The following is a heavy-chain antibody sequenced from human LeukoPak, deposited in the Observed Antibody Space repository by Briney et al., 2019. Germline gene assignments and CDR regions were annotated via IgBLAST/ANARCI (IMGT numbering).Heavy chain of an antibody. J-gene: IGHJ4*02. CDR2: INPSGGST. Sequence: GASVKVSCKASGHTFTSYYMHWVRQAPGQGLEWMGIINPSGGSTSYAQKFQGRVTMTRDTSTSTVYMELSSLRSEDTAVYYCARDRKHVPVYDYWGQGTLVTVSS. D-gene: IGHD1-14*01. V-gene: IGHV1-46*01. CDR1: GHTFTSYY. CDR3: ARDRKHVPVYDY.